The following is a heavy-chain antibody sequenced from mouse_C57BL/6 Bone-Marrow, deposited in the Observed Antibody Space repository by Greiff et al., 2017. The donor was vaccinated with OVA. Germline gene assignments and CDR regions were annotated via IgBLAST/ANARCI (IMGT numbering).Heavy chain of an antibody. CDR3: ARYGYYVGWYFDG. CDR1: GYTFTGYW. Sequence: VQVVESGAELMKPGASVTLSCTATGYTFTGYWIEWVRQRPGNGLEWIGEILPGSGSTNYNEKFKGKATFTEDTSSNTAYMQLSSLTTEDSDIYYCARYGYYVGWYFDGWGTGTTVTVSS. D-gene: IGHD2-3*01. V-gene: IGHV1-9*01. CDR2: ILPGSGST. J-gene: IGHJ1*03.